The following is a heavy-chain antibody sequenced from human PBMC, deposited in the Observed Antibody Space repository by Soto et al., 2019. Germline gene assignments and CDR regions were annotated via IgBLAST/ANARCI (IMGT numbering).Heavy chain of an antibody. D-gene: IGHD3-10*01. CDR3: ARYHYGSGSYSLFDY. J-gene: IGHJ4*01. Sequence: PSETLSLTCTVSGGSISSDGHWWSWIRQPPGKGLEWIGYIYYSGNAYYNPSLKSRVTISVDTSKNQSSLKLSSVTAADTAVYYCARYHYGSGSYSLFDYWGHGTLVTVSS. CDR1: GGSISSDGHW. CDR2: IYYSGNA. V-gene: IGHV4-30-4*02.